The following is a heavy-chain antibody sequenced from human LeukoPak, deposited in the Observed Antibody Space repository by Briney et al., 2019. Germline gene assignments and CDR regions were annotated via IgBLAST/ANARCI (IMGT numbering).Heavy chain of an antibody. CDR3: ARDHRMITFGGVIVIPEDDAFDI. J-gene: IGHJ3*02. CDR2: INQDGSEK. Sequence: PGGSLRLSCAASGFTFSNYWMSWVRQAPGKGLEWVANINQDGSEKYYVDSAKGRFTISRDNAKNSLYLQMNSLRAEDTAVYYCARDHRMITFGGVIVIPEDDAFDIWGQGTMVTVSS. D-gene: IGHD3-16*02. CDR1: GFTFSNYW. V-gene: IGHV3-7*03.